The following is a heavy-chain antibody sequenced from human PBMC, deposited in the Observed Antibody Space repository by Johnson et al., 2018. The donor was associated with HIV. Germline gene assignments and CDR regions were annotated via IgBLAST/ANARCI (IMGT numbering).Heavy chain of an antibody. D-gene: IGHD3-3*01. Sequence: VQLVESGGGLIQPGGSLRLSCAASGFTVSSNYMSWVRQAPGKGLEWVGRIKSKTDGGTSKTDGGTTDYAAPVKGRFTIPRDNARNTLYLQLNSLVAEDTAVYYCAKGGPVLQCVEWLPGRAFDIWGQGTMVTVSS. CDR3: AKGGPVLQCVEWLPGRAFDI. V-gene: IGHV3-15*05. CDR1: GFTVSSNY. J-gene: IGHJ3*02. CDR2: IKSKTDGGTSKTDGGTT.